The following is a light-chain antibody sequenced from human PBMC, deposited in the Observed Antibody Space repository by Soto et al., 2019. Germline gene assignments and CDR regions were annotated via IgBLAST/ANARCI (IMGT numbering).Light chain of an antibody. V-gene: IGKV3-11*01. J-gene: IGKJ3*01. Sequence: EIVLTQSPATLSLSPGERATLSCRASQSVSNYLAWYQQKPGQAPRLLIYDASRRATGIPARFSGSGSGTEFTLTISSLEPEDFAVYYCHQRSNWPHIFTFGPGTKVEIK. CDR2: DAS. CDR3: HQRSNWPHIFT. CDR1: QSVSNY.